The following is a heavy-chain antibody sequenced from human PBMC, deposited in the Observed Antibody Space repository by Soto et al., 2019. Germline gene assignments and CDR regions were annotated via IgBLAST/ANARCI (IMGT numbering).Heavy chain of an antibody. V-gene: IGHV3-30*02. CDR1: GFXXXSXX. CDR3: XXAYTXXXCSSTXXXXXXFDI. J-gene: IGHJ3*02. D-gene: IGHD2-2*01. CDR2: XXXDXSXR. Sequence: GGSLRLSCXASGFXXXSXXXXXXXXAPXKGLEWVXXXXXDXSXRXXADSGKGLFTISRDNSKNTRYLQMNSLRAEDTAVYYWXXAYTXXXCSSTXXXXXXFDIWGQGXMVTVSS.